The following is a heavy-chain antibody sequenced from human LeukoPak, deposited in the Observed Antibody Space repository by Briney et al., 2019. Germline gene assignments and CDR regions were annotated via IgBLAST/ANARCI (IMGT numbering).Heavy chain of an antibody. CDR1: GFSLNTSGVG. D-gene: IGHD4-11*01. CDR3: AHSLFYSEYPIDY. CDR2: IYWNDGK. V-gene: IGHV2-5*01. J-gene: IGHJ4*02. Sequence: ESGPTLVKPTQTLTLTCTFSGFSLNTSGVGVGWIRQPPGKALEWLAPIYWNDGKYYNPSLNNRLTITKDTSKNQVVLALTNLDPVDTATYYCAHSLFYSEYPIDYWGQGTLVTVSS.